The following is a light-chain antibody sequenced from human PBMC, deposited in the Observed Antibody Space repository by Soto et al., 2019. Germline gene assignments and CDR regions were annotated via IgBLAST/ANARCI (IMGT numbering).Light chain of an antibody. CDR1: QSVRSSS. CDR3: QQYGSSPET. Sequence: EIVLTQSPGTLSLSQGERATLSCRASQSVRSSSLAWYQQKPGQAPRLLIYGASSRATGIPVRFSGSGSGTDFTLTISRLEPEDFAVYYCQQYGSSPETFGQGTKVDIK. V-gene: IGKV3-20*01. J-gene: IGKJ1*01. CDR2: GAS.